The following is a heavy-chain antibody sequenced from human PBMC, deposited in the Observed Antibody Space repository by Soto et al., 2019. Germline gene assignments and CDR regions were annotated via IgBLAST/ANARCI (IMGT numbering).Heavy chain of an antibody. CDR2: INPSGGST. CDR3: ARATGSSSWYEDAFDI. Sequence: ASVKVSCKASGYTFTSYYRHWVRQAPGQGLEWMGIINPSGGSTSYAQKFQGRVTMTRDTSTSTVYMELSSLRSEDTAVYYCARATGSSSWYEDAFDIWGQGTMVTVS. D-gene: IGHD6-13*01. J-gene: IGHJ3*02. CDR1: GYTFTSYY. V-gene: IGHV1-46*01.